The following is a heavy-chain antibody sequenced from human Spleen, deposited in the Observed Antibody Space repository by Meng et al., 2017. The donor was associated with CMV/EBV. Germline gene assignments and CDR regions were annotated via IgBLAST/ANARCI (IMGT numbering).Heavy chain of an antibody. Sequence: SVKVSCKASGYTFTAHYFHWVRQAPGQGLEWMGRIIPAVGIANYAQKFQGRVTITADKSTSTAYMELSSLRSADTAVYYCARYCSSTSCPGPNYYGMDVWGQGTTVTVSS. V-gene: IGHV1-69*02. CDR1: GYTFTAHY. CDR3: ARYCSSTSCPGPNYYGMDV. J-gene: IGHJ6*02. CDR2: IIPAVGIA. D-gene: IGHD2-2*01.